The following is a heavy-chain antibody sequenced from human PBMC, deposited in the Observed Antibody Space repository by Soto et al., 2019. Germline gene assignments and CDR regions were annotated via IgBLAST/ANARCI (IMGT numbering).Heavy chain of an antibody. D-gene: IGHD3-9*01. Sequence: SETLSLTCTVSGGSISSSSYYWGWIRQPPGKGLEWIGSIYYSGSTYYNPSLKSRVTISVDTSKNQFSLKLSSVTAADTAVYYCARPHYDILTGYEVDPSGDAFDIWGQGTMATVSS. J-gene: IGHJ3*02. CDR2: IYYSGST. V-gene: IGHV4-39*01. CDR1: GGSISSSSYY. CDR3: ARPHYDILTGYEVDPSGDAFDI.